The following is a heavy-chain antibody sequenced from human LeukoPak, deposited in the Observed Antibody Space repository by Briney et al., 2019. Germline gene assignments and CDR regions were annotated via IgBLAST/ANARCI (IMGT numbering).Heavy chain of an antibody. Sequence: GGSLRLSCAASGFTFDDYAMHWVRQAPGKGLEWVSGISWNSGSIGYADSVKGRFTISRDNAKNSLYLQMNSLRAEDTAVYYCARAPILLWGQGTLVTVSS. J-gene: IGHJ4*02. V-gene: IGHV3-9*01. CDR1: GFTFDDYA. CDR2: ISWNSGSI. CDR3: ARAPILL. D-gene: IGHD2/OR15-2a*01.